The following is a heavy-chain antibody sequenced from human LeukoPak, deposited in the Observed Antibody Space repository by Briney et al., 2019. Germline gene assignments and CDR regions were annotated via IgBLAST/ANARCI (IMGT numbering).Heavy chain of an antibody. V-gene: IGHV3-23*01. D-gene: IGHD3-9*01. Sequence: PGGSLRLSCAASGFTFSSYAMSWVRQAPGKGLEWVSGISGSGGSTYYADSVKGRFTISRDNSKNTLYLQTNSLRAEDTAVYYCAKGPEIYDILTGPTLDYWGQGTLVTVSS. CDR3: AKGPEIYDILTGPTLDY. CDR1: GFTFSSYA. J-gene: IGHJ4*02. CDR2: ISGSGGST.